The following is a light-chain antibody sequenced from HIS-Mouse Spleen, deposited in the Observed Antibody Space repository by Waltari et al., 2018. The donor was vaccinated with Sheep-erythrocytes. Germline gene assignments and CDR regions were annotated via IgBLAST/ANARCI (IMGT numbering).Light chain of an antibody. CDR2: EGS. Sequence: QSALTQPASVSGSPGQSIPIPCTGTSSDAGSYNLVPWYQQHPGKAPKLMIYEGSKRPSGVSNRFSGSKSGNTASLTISGLQAEDEADYYCCSYAGSSTLVFGGGTKLTVL. J-gene: IGLJ2*01. CDR1: SSDAGSYNL. CDR3: CSYAGSSTLV. V-gene: IGLV2-23*01.